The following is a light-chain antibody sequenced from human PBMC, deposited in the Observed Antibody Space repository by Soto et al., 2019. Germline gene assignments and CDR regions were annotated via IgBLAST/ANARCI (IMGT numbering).Light chain of an antibody. V-gene: IGKV3-15*01. J-gene: IGKJ4*01. CDR2: GAS. Sequence: EVLMTQSPATVYVSPGDSATLTCRASQSVYNNLAWYQQKPGQAPRLLIYGASTRATGLPVRFSGSGSGTEFTLTISDLQSEDSAVYFCQQYNNWPPLTFGGGTKVEI. CDR1: QSVYNN. CDR3: QQYNNWPPLT.